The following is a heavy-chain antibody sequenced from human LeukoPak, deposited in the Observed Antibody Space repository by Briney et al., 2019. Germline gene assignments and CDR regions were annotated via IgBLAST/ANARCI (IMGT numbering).Heavy chain of an antibody. D-gene: IGHD3-22*01. CDR1: GYTFTSYG. CDR2: ISAYNGNT. Sequence: GASVKVSCKASGYTFTSYGISWVRQAPGQGLEWMGWISAYNGNTNYAQKLQGRVTMTTDTSTSTAYMELRSLRSDDTAVYYCARVYSNSGYVTWFHPWGQGTLVTVSS. V-gene: IGHV1-18*01. J-gene: IGHJ5*02. CDR3: ARVYSNSGYVTWFHP.